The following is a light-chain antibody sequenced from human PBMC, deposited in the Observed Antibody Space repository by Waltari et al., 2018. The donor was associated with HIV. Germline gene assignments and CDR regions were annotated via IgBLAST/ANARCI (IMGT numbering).Light chain of an antibody. V-gene: IGLV3-27*01. CDR3: YSAADNNLGV. CDR2: KDS. CDR1: VLAKEC. Sequence: SYELPQPPSLSVYPGQTAGRTCSGDVLAKECDRWFQQKPGQAPVLVIYKDSERPSGFHERFSGSSLGTTVTLTISGAQVEDEADYYCYSAADNNLGVFGGGTKLTVL. J-gene: IGLJ3*02.